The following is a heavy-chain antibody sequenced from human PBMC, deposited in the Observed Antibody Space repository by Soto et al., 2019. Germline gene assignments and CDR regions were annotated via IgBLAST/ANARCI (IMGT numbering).Heavy chain of an antibody. CDR3: AREWGNYYYGMDV. J-gene: IGHJ6*02. V-gene: IGHV3-30-3*01. Sequence: QVQLVESGGGVVQPGRSLRLSCAASGFTFSSYAMHWVRQAPGKGLEWVAVISYDGSNKYYADSVKGRFTISRDNSKNTLYLQMNSLRAEDTAVYYCAREWGNYYYGMDVWGQGTTVTVSS. CDR2: ISYDGSNK. D-gene: IGHD3-16*01. CDR1: GFTFSSYA.